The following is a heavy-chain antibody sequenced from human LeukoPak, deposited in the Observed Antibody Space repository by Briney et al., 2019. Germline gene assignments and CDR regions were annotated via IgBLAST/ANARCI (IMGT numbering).Heavy chain of an antibody. Sequence: PGGSLRLSCAASGFTFSSSAMTWVRQAPGKGLEWVSSITSSGGDTYYADSVKGRFTISRDNSKNTLYLQMNSPRAEDTAVYYCGKEFSSSWFFWGQGTLVTVSS. J-gene: IGHJ4*02. V-gene: IGHV3-23*01. CDR1: GFTFSSSA. CDR3: GKEFSSSWFF. D-gene: IGHD6-13*01. CDR2: ITSSGGDT.